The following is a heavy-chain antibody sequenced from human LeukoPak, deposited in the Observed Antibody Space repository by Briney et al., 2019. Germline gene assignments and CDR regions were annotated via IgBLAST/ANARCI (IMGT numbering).Heavy chain of an antibody. CDR1: GFRFSSYW. J-gene: IGHJ4*02. D-gene: IGHD6-13*01. Sequence: GGSLRLSCEASGFRFSSYWMSWVRQAPGKGLEWVAAIKQYGSEKYYVDSVKGRFTISRDNAKKSLFLQMDSLRGEDTAVYYCARAAEISALDNWGQGTLVTVSS. V-gene: IGHV3-7*05. CDR2: IKQYGSEK. CDR3: ARAAEISALDN.